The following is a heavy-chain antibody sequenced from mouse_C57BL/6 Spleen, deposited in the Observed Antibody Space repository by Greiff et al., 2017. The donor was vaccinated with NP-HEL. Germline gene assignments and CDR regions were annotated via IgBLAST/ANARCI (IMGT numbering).Heavy chain of an antibody. J-gene: IGHJ2*01. CDR1: GYTFTSYW. CDR3: ARLGYDYDFDY. D-gene: IGHD2-4*01. Sequence: VQLQQPGAELVRPGSSVKLSCKASGYTFTSYWMHWVKQRPIQGLEWIGNIDPSDSETHYNQKFKDKATLTVDKSSSTAYMQLSSLTSEDSAVYYCARLGYDYDFDYWGQGTTLTVSS. V-gene: IGHV1-52*01. CDR2: IDPSDSET.